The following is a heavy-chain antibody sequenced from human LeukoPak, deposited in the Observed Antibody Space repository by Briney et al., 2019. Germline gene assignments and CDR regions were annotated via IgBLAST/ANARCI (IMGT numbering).Heavy chain of an antibody. CDR2: IIPNSGVT. J-gene: IGHJ3*02. CDR3: ARPKAAAGTISALEI. V-gene: IGHV1-2*02. Sequence: ASVKVSCKASGYTFTDYYIHWVRQAPGQGLEWMGWIIPNSGVTKYAQKFQGRVTMTRDTSISTAYLEVSGLTSDDTAIYYCARPKAAAGTISALEIWGQGTLVIVSS. D-gene: IGHD6-13*01. CDR1: GYTFTDYY.